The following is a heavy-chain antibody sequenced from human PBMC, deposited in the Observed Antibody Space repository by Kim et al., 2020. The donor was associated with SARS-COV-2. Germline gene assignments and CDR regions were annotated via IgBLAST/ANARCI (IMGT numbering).Heavy chain of an antibody. D-gene: IGHD6-13*01. J-gene: IGHJ6*02. CDR1: GGSINSSSFS. V-gene: IGHV4-39*07. Sequence: SETLSLTCTVSGGSINSSSFSWGWIRQPPGKGLAWIGSIYYSGSTYYNPSLKSRVTISVDTSKNQFSLKLTSETAAVTAVYYCATYSSANYGMDVWGQGTTVIVSS. CDR2: IYYSGST. CDR3: ATYSSANYGMDV.